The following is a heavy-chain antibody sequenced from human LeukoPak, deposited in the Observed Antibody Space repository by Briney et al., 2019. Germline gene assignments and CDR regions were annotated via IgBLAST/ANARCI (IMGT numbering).Heavy chain of an antibody. D-gene: IGHD3-3*01. CDR3: ARDGSETYYDFWSGYPPAGYYGY. Sequence: GGSLRLSCAASGFTFSSYWMSWVRQAPGKGLEWVANIKQDGSEKYYVDSVKGRFTISRDNAKNSLYLQMNSLRAEDTAVYYCARDGSETYYDFWSGYPPAGYYGYWGQGTLVTVSS. J-gene: IGHJ4*02. CDR1: GFTFSSYW. CDR2: IKQDGSEK. V-gene: IGHV3-7*05.